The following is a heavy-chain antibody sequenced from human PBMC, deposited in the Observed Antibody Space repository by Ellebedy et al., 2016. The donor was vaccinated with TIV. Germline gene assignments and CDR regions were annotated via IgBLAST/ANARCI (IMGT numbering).Heavy chain of an antibody. J-gene: IGHJ4*02. CDR2: IYYSGST. CDR3: ARHVRIVAAGTGFDY. Sequence: SETLSLTCTVSGAAISSYYWSWIRQPPGKGLEWIGYIYYSGSTNYNPSLKSRVTISVDTSKNQFSRKLSSVTAADTAVYYCARHVRIVAAGTGFDYWGQGTLVTVSS. CDR1: GAAISSYY. D-gene: IGHD6-13*01. V-gene: IGHV4-59*08.